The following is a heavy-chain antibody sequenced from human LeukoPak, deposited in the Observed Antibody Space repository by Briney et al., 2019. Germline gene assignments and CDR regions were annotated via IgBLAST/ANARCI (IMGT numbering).Heavy chain of an antibody. Sequence: GGSLRLSCAASGFTFSSYAMSWVRQAPGKGLEWVSAISGSGGSTYYADSVKGRFTISRDNFKNTLYLQMNSLRAEDTAVYYCAKVVGGYSGYEGYWGQGTLVTVSS. V-gene: IGHV3-23*01. CDR3: AKVVGGYSGYEGY. D-gene: IGHD5-12*01. J-gene: IGHJ4*02. CDR2: ISGSGGST. CDR1: GFTFSSYA.